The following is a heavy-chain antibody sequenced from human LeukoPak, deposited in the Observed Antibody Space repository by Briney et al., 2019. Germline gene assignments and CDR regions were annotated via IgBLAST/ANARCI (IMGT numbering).Heavy chain of an antibody. D-gene: IGHD6-13*01. J-gene: IGHJ5*02. CDR1: GFTFSSYG. CDR3: ARGGFMKDIAAAGTGYKT. CDR2: IWYDGSNK. Sequence: GGSLRLSCAASGFTFSSYGMHWVRQAPGKGLEWVAVIWYDGSNKYYADSVKGRFTISRDNSKNTLYLQMNSLRAEDTAVYYCARGGFMKDIAAAGTGYKTWGQGTLVTVSS. V-gene: IGHV3-33*01.